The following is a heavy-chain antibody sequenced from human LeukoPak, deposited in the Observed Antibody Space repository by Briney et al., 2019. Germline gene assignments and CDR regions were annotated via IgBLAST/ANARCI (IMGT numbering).Heavy chain of an antibody. V-gene: IGHV4-59*01. CDR3: ARSTRNWSFFDY. Sequence: PSQTLSLTCTVSGGSISSYYWSWIRQPPGKGLEWIGYIYYSGSTNYNPSLKSRVTISVDTSKNQFSLKLSSVTAADTAVYYCARSTRNWSFFDYWGQGTLVTVSS. D-gene: IGHD1-1*01. CDR2: IYYSGST. CDR1: GGSISSYY. J-gene: IGHJ4*02.